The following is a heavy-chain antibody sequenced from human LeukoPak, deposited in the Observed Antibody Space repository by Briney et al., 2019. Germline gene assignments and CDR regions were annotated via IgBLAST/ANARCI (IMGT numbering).Heavy chain of an antibody. CDR3: ARFSSGGGFDY. J-gene: IGHJ4*02. CDR2: IYYSGSA. CDR1: GGSISSYY. D-gene: IGHD6-19*01. V-gene: IGHV4-59*01. Sequence: PSETLSLTCTVSGGSISSYYWSWIRQPPGKGLEWIGYIYYSGSANYNPSLKSRVTISVDTSKNQFSLMLSYVTAADTAVYYCARFSSGGGFDYWGQGTLVTVSS.